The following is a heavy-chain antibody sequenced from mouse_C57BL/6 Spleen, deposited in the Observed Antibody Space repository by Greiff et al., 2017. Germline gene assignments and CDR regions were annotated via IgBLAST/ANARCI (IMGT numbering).Heavy chain of an antibody. D-gene: IGHD2-3*01. CDR3: ERKRVFYDFYCAMDH. Sequence: EVKLMESGGGLVQPGGSLKLSCAASGFTFSDYYMYWVRQTPEKRLEWVAYISNGGGSTYYPDTVKGRFTISRDNAKNTLYLQMSRLESEHTAMYYCERKRVFYDFYCAMDHGGQGTSLTVST. J-gene: IGHJ4*01. V-gene: IGHV5-12*01. CDR2: ISNGGGST. CDR1: GFTFSDYY.